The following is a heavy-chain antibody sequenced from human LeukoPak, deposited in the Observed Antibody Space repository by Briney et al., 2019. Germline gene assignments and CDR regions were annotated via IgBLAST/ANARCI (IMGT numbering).Heavy chain of an antibody. CDR3: ARDGNYYYGMDV. Sequence: SETLSLTCAVYGGSFSGYYWSWIRQPPGKGLEWIGEINHSGSTNYNPSLKSRVTISVDRSKNQFSLKLSSVTAADTAVYYCARDGNYYYGMDVWGQGTTVTVSS. CDR2: INHSGST. V-gene: IGHV4-34*01. J-gene: IGHJ6*02. CDR1: GGSFSGYY.